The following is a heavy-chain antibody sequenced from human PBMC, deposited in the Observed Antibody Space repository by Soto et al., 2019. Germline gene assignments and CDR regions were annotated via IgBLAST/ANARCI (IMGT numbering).Heavy chain of an antibody. J-gene: IGHJ3*02. V-gene: IGHV1-18*01. CDR1: GYTFTTYG. CDR2: IRAYNNNT. Sequence: QIQLVQSGAEVKKPGASVKVSCKASGYTFTTYGITWVRQAPGQGLEWMGWIRAYNNNTNYAQRFQGRVTMTTDPSTSTAHMELTSLRSDDTAVYYCARDISSMAPDIFNIWGQGTMVTVSS. CDR3: ARDISSMAPDIFNI. D-gene: IGHD2-15*01.